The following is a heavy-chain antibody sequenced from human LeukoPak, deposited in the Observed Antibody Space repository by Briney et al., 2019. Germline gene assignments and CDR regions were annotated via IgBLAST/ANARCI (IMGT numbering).Heavy chain of an antibody. CDR3: ARGARGIVLMA. J-gene: IGHJ5*02. Sequence: SETLSLTCTVSGGSISSYYWSWIRQPPGKGLEWIGYIYYSGSTNYNPSLKSRVTISVDTSKNQFSLELSSVTAADTAVYYCARGARGIVLMAWGQGTLVTVSS. CDR1: GGSISSYY. V-gene: IGHV4-59*01. CDR2: IYYSGST. D-gene: IGHD2-8*01.